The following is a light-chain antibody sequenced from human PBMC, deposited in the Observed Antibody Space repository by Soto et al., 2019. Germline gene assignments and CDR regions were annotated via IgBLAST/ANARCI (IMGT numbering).Light chain of an antibody. J-gene: IGKJ4*01. CDR1: QSISSTY. CDR2: DVS. V-gene: IGKV3D-20*01. CDR3: QQFSTSLP. Sequence: EIVLTQSPATLSLSPGERATLSCGASQSISSTYLAWYQQRPGLAPRLLIYDVSNRFTGVPDRFIGSGSGTDFTLTISRLEPEDFAVYYCQQFSTSLPFGGGTKVEIK.